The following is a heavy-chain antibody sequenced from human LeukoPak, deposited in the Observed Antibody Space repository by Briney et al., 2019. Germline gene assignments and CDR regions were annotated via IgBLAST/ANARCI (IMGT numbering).Heavy chain of an antibody. CDR3: VKEGDCGYYFDY. Sequence: GGSLRLSCSASGFTLSSYPMVWVRQATGKGLEYVSTICSNGGSTYYADSVKGRFTISRDDSKNTLYLRMSSLRAEDTAVYYCVKEGDCGYYFDYWGQGTLVTVSS. D-gene: IGHD2-21*01. J-gene: IGHJ4*02. V-gene: IGHV3-64D*06. CDR1: GFTLSSYP. CDR2: ICSNGGST.